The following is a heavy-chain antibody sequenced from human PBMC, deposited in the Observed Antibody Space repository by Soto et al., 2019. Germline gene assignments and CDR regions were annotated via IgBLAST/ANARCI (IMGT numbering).Heavy chain of an antibody. J-gene: IGHJ4*02. CDR3: ARGLDCSSTSCYDL. CDR2: IIPIFGTA. D-gene: IGHD2-2*01. Sequence: SVKVSCKASGGTFSSYAISWVRQAPGQGLEWMGGIIPIFGTANYAQKFQGRVTITADESTSTAYMELRSLRSEDTDVYYCARGLDCSSTSCYDLWGQGTMVTVSS. V-gene: IGHV1-69*13. CDR1: GGTFSSYA.